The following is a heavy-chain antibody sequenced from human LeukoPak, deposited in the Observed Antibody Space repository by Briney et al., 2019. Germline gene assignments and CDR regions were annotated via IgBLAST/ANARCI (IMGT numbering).Heavy chain of an antibody. V-gene: IGHV3-21*01. CDR3: ARDGDDSSGYYRFYFDY. CDR1: GFTFSSYG. CDR2: MSSSDDGR. Sequence: GGSLRLSCAASGFTFSSYGMHWVRQAPGKGLEWVSAMSSSDDGRYYAASVKGRFTISRDNAKNSLYLQMNSLRAEDTAVYYCARDGDDSSGYYRFYFDYWGQGTLVTVSS. J-gene: IGHJ4*02. D-gene: IGHD3-22*01.